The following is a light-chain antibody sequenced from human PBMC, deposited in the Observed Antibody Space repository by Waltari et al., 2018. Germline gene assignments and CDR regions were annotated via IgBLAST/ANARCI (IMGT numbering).Light chain of an antibody. CDR1: SRDVASYNY. CDR3: TSYTTSIASV. Sequence: QSALTQPASVSGSPGQSSTISCTGTSRDVASYNYFYWYQQHPGNAPRLMIFSVTNRPSGCAHRFSCATSGHTASLITSGVHPAEEGDYYCTSYTTSIASVFGGGTKLTVL. J-gene: IGLJ3*02. V-gene: IGLV2-14*01. CDR2: SVT.